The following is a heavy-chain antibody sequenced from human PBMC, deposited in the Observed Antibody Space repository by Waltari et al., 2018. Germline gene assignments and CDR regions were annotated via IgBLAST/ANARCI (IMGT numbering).Heavy chain of an antibody. V-gene: IGHV1-69*12. CDR3: ARDSTMVRGARSPFGAFDI. D-gene: IGHD3-10*01. CDR1: GGTFSSYA. J-gene: IGHJ3*02. Sequence: QVQLVQSGAEVKKPGSSVKVSCKASGGTFSSYAISWVRQAPGQGLEWMGGIIPSFGTANYAQKFQGRVTITADESTSTAYMELSSLRSEDTAVYYCARDSTMVRGARSPFGAFDIWGQGTMVTVSS. CDR2: IIPSFGTA.